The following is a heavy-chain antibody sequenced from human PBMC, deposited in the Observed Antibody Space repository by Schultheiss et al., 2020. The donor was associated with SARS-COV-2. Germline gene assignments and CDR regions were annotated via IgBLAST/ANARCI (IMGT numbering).Heavy chain of an antibody. CDR1: GGTFSSYA. CDR2: IIPIFGTA. Sequence: SVKVSCKASGGTFSSYAISWVRQAPGQGLEWMGGIIPIFGTANYAQKFQGRVTITADESTSTAYMELSSLRSEDTAVYYCARGHYDFWSGYYTGDYIWGCYRAYYFDYWGQGTLVTVSS. J-gene: IGHJ4*02. CDR3: ARGHYDFWSGYYTGDYIWGCYRAYYFDY. V-gene: IGHV1-69*13. D-gene: IGHD3-3*01.